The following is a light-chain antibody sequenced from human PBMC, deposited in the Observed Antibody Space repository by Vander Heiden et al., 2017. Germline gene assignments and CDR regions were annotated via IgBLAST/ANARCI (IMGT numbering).Light chain of an antibody. CDR2: AAS. J-gene: IGKJ4*01. Sequence: DIQLTQSPSFLSASVGDGVTITCRASQAITSNLVWYQQKPGKAPKLLFSAASTLQSGVPSRFSGSGSGTEFTLTISSLQPEDFATYYCQQLNTYPLTFGGGTKVEIK. CDR1: QAITSN. V-gene: IGKV1-9*01. CDR3: QQLNTYPLT.